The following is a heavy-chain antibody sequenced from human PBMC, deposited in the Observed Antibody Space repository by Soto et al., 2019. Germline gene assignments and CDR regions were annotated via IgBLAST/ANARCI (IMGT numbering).Heavy chain of an antibody. J-gene: IGHJ4*02. CDR1: GFTFSRHA. CDR3: AKVSSSWYAGFFDL. D-gene: IGHD6-13*01. CDR2: LSDSGGSI. Sequence: EVQLLESGGGLVQPGGSLRLSCTASGFTFSRHAMTWVRQAPGKGLEWVSGLSDSGGSIYYADSVKGRFTISRDNSMNTLYLQLNTLCADDTAIYYCAKVSSSWYAGFFDLWRQGTLVTVSS. V-gene: IGHV3-23*01.